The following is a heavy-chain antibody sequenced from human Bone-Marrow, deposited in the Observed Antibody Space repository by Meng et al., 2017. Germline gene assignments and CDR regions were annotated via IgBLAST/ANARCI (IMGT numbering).Heavy chain of an antibody. J-gene: IGHJ4*02. CDR1: GFTFSSYA. V-gene: IGHV3-30*04. CDR3: ARGDYLYYFDY. D-gene: IGHD4-17*01. CDR2: IPHDGSKK. Sequence: VQLVESGGGLVQPGGSLRLSCAASGFTFSSYAMTRVRQAPGKGLEWVAFIPHDGSKKFYADSVEGRFSFSRDNSNNTVYLQMNSLRTEDTALYFCARGDYLYYFDYWGQGTLVTVSS.